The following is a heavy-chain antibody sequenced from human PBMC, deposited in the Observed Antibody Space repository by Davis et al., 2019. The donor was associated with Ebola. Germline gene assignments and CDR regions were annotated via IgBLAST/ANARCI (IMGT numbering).Heavy chain of an antibody. Sequence: SEPLSLPCAVHGGSFRGYYWSWNRQPPGKGLVWIGEINHIGSTNYNPSLKSRVTISVDTSKNQFSLKLSSVTAADTAVYYCAIAATLDYYYYYGMDVWGQGTTVTVSS. V-gene: IGHV4-34*01. CDR1: GGSFRGYY. CDR2: INHIGST. J-gene: IGHJ6*02. D-gene: IGHD2-15*01. CDR3: AIAATLDYYYYYGMDV.